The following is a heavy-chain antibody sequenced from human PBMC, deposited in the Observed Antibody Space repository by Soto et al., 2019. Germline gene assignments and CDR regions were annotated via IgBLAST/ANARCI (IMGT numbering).Heavy chain of an antibody. J-gene: IGHJ4*02. V-gene: IGHV1-18*04. CDR3: ARTPRAQMIVLEAATRFDY. CDR1: GYTFTTYG. Sequence: ASEKVSCKASGYTFTTYGFNWVRQAPGQGLEWMGWISPYNGDTNYAQNFQGRVTLTTDTSTSTAYMELRSLTSDDTAVYYCARTPRAQMIVLEAATRFDYWGQGTLVTVSS. CDR2: ISPYNGDT. D-gene: IGHD2-15*01.